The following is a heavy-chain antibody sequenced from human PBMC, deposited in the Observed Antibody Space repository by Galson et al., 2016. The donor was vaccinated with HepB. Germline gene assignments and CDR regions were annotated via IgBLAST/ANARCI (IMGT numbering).Heavy chain of an antibody. CDR3: ARVDMATWLPGVY. J-gene: IGHJ4*02. V-gene: IGHV5-51*01. CDR2: IYPGDSDT. Sequence: QSGAEVKKPGESLKISCKVSEFSFTTYWIGWVRQMPGKGLEWMGIIYPGDSDTRYSPSFQGQVTISADKSITTAYLQWSSLKASDTAVYYCARVDMATWLPGVYWGQGTLVAVSS. D-gene: IGHD5-24*01. CDR1: EFSFTTYW.